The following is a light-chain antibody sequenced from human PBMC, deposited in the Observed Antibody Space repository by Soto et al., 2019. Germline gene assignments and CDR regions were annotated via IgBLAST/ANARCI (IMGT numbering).Light chain of an antibody. CDR1: QSISNR. CDR2: DAS. Sequence: DIQMTQSPPTLSASVGDRVTITCRASQSISNRLSWYQQKPGQAPRLLIFDASSLQRGVPSRFSGSRSGTEFTLTISSLQPHDFATYYCQQSYSDLWTFGQGTKVDI. V-gene: IGKV1-5*01. CDR3: QQSYSDLWT. J-gene: IGKJ1*01.